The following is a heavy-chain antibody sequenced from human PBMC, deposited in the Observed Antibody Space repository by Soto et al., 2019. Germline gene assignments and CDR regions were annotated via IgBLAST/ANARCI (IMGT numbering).Heavy chain of an antibody. V-gene: IGHV3-23*01. CDR3: AKGRPSGGDCSLIDY. Sequence: PGGSLRLSCAASGFTFGSYAMDWVRQTPGKGLEWVSAISSTGDYTVYADSVKGRFTISRDNSKNTLYLQMNSLRVEDTAVYYCAKGRPSGGDCSLIDYWGQGALVTVSS. J-gene: IGHJ4*02. D-gene: IGHD2-21*02. CDR2: ISSTGDYT. CDR1: GFTFGSYA.